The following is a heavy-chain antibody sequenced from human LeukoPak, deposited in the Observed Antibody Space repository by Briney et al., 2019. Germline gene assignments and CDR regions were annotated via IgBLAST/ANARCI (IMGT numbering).Heavy chain of an antibody. D-gene: IGHD2-2*01. CDR2: IISIFGTA. V-gene: IGHV1-69*05. Sequence: ASVKVSCKASGGTFSSYAISWVRQAPGQGLEWMGGIISIFGTANYAQKFQGRVTITTDESTSTAYMELSSLRSEDTAVYYCASGIVVVPAAKSGGYYYYMDVWGKGTTVTVSS. CDR1: GGTFSSYA. J-gene: IGHJ6*03. CDR3: ASGIVVVPAAKSGGYYYYMDV.